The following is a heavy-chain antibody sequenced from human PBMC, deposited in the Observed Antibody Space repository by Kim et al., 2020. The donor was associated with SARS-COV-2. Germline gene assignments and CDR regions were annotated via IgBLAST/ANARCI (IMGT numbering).Heavy chain of an antibody. Sequence: GGSLRLSCSASGFTFSSYAMHWVRQAPGKGLEYVSAISSNGGSTYYADSVKGRFTISRDNSKNTLYLQMSSLRAEDTAVYYCVNGYYDSSGYYYYYYGMDVWGQGTTVTVSS. CDR3: VNGYYDSSGYYYYYYGMDV. CDR1: GFTFSSYA. CDR2: ISSNGGST. D-gene: IGHD3-22*01. V-gene: IGHV3-64D*06. J-gene: IGHJ6*02.